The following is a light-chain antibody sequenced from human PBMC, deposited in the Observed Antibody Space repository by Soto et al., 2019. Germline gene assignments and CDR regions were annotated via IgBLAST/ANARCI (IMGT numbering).Light chain of an antibody. CDR2: GIS. J-gene: IGKJ2*01. CDR1: QTISNN. Sequence: EVVMTQSPTTPSVSPGERVTLSCRASQTISNNLAWYRKKPGQAPSLLIYGISTRATGLPARFSGSGSGTEFTLTISSLQSDDFALYYCQQYNNWPHTFGQGTKLEIK. CDR3: QQYNNWPHT. V-gene: IGKV3-15*01.